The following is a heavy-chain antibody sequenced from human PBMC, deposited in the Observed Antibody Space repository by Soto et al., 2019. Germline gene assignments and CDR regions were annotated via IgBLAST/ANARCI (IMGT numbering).Heavy chain of an antibody. D-gene: IGHD2-15*01. V-gene: IGHV3-23*01. CDR2: ISGSGGST. CDR1: GFTFSNYA. Sequence: GGSLRLSCAASGFTFSNYAMSWVRQAPGKGLEWVSAISGSGGSTYSADSVKGRFTISRDNSKNTLYLQMNSLRAEDTAVYYCAKDLVDIVVEVAAMFDYWGQGT. J-gene: IGHJ4*02. CDR3: AKDLVDIVVEVAAMFDY.